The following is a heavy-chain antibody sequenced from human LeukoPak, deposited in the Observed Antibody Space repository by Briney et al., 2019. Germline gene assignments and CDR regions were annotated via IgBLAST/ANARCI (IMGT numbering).Heavy chain of an antibody. J-gene: IGHJ1*01. CDR1: DGSISSSSYY. CDR3: TRGSYDVLTGYSTLGEY. D-gene: IGHD3-9*01. CDR2: IYYSGST. V-gene: IGHV4-39*01. Sequence: SETLSLTFTVSDGSISSSSYYWGWIRQPPGKGLEWIGNIYYSGSTYYNPSLKSRLTISVDTSQRQFSLRLSSVTAADTALYYCTRGSYDVLTGYSTLGEYWGQGTLVTVSS.